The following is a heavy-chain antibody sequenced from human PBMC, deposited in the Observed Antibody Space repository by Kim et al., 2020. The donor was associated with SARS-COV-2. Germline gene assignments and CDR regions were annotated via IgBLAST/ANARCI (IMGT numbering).Heavy chain of an antibody. V-gene: IGHV3-30*01. Sequence: VRGRFTITRDTSRSTLYLQMISLRAEDTAVYYCARPFHISGSIHGAFFIWGQGTMVTVSS. D-gene: IGHD1-20*01. J-gene: IGHJ3*02. CDR3: ARPFHISGSIHGAFFI.